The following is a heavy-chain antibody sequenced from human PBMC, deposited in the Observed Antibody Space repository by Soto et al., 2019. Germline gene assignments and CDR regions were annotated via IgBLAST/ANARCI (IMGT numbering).Heavy chain of an antibody. CDR3: ARGVGAYYFDY. V-gene: IGHV1-69*01. D-gene: IGHD1-26*01. CDR2: IIPIFGTT. J-gene: IGHJ4*02. Sequence: QVQLVQSGAEVKKPGSSVKVSCKASGGTFSTYAITWVRQAPGQGLEWLGGIIPIFGTTDYARKFQGRVTITAAESTSTVFIELSSLTSADTAVYYCARGVGAYYFDYWGQGNLVTVSS. CDR1: GGTFSTYA.